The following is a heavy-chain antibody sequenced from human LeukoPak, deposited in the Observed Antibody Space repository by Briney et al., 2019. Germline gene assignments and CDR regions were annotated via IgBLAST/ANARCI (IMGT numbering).Heavy chain of an antibody. Sequence: GGSLSLSCTASGFSFSSYPMNWVRQAPGKGLEWVSSISSSSIYIYYADSVKGRFTISRDSAKNSLYLQMNSLRAEDTAVYYCARVGYTYGFDYWGQGTLVTVSS. V-gene: IGHV3-21*01. D-gene: IGHD3-16*01. CDR3: ARVGYTYGFDY. J-gene: IGHJ4*02. CDR2: ISSSSIYI. CDR1: GFSFSSYP.